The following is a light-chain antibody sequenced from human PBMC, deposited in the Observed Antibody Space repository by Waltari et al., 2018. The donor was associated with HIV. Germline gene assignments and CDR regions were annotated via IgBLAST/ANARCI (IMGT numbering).Light chain of an antibody. Sequence: SYELTQPPSVSVSPGQKARITCSGEALPKKYAYWYQQKSGQAPVLVIYEDSKRPSGIPERFSGSSSGTMATLTISGAQVEDEADYYCYSTDSSDWVFGGGTKLTVL. CDR3: YSTDSSDWV. V-gene: IGLV3-10*01. CDR2: EDS. J-gene: IGLJ3*02. CDR1: ALPKKY.